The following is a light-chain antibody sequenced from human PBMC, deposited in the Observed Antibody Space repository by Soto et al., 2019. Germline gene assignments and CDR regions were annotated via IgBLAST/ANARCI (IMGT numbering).Light chain of an antibody. CDR2: DAS. J-gene: IGKJ2*01. V-gene: IGKV1-5*01. CDR3: QHYHRHLRYT. Sequence: DIQRTQSPSTMSASGGDRVTIYCRASQSIYSWLSWYQQKPWQAPKLLIHDASSLDGGVPSRLRGSGSGTAFTITISSRQPDDFATYYCQHYHRHLRYTFGQGTTLEIK. CDR1: QSIYSW.